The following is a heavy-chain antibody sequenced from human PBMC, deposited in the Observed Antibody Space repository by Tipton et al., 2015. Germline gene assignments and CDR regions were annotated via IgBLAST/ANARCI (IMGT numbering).Heavy chain of an antibody. CDR1: GASISSGIYY. Sequence: TLSLTCSVSGASISSGIYYWNWIRQHPGEGLEWIGYIFYTGGTSYNPSLKGRVTMSIDRSKNQFSVNLTSVTAADTAVYYCATGKNYAAPFDPWGQGTLVIVSS. V-gene: IGHV4-31*03. CDR2: IFYTGGT. D-gene: IGHD3-16*01. J-gene: IGHJ5*02. CDR3: ATGKNYAAPFDP.